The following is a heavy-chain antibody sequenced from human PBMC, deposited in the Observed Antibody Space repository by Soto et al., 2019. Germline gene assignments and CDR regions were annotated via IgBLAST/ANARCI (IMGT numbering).Heavy chain of an antibody. CDR1: GFTFSNAW. D-gene: IGHD3-16*02. J-gene: IGHJ4*02. CDR3: TTDYDYIWGSYPYDY. CDR2: IKSKTDGGTT. V-gene: IGHV3-15*01. Sequence: GGSLRLSCAASGFTFSNAWMSWVRQAPGKGLEWVGRIKSKTDGGTTDYAAPVKGRFTISRDDSKNTLYLQMNSLKTEDTAVYYCTTDYDYIWGSYPYDYWGQGTLVTVSS.